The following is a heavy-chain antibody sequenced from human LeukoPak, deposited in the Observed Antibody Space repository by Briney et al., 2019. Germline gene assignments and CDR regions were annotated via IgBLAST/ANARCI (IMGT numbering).Heavy chain of an antibody. D-gene: IGHD6-13*01. Sequence: GGSLRLSCSASGFTFSNAWMSWVRQAPGKGLEWVGRIKSKTDGGTTDYAAPVKGRLTISRDDSKNTLYLQMNSLKTEDTAFYYCTRDIAAAGTVYWGQGTLVTVSS. V-gene: IGHV3-15*01. CDR2: IKSKTDGGTT. CDR1: GFTFSNAW. J-gene: IGHJ4*02. CDR3: TRDIAAAGTVY.